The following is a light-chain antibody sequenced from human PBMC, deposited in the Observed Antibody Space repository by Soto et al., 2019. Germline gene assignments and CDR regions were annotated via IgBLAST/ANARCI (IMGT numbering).Light chain of an antibody. CDR1: QSLDSNY. CDR2: GAS. V-gene: IGKV3-20*01. J-gene: IGKJ1*01. CDR3: QRYGGSPGT. Sequence: EIVLTQSPGTLSLSPGERATLSCRASQSLDSNYLAWYQQTPGQAPRLLIYGASSRAPGIPDRFSGSGSGTDFTLTISRLEPEDFAVYHCQRYGGSPGTFGQGTKVEIK.